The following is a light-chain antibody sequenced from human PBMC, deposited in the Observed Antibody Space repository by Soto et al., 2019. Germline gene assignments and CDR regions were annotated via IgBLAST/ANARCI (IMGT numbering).Light chain of an antibody. CDR2: LEGSGSY. Sequence: QSVLTQSSSASASLGSSVKLTCTLSSGHSSYIIAWHQQQPGKAPRYLMKLEGSGSYNKGSGVPDRFSGSSSGADRYLTISNLQSEDEADYYGETWDSNTGVFGGGTQVTVL. J-gene: IGLJ2*01. V-gene: IGLV4-60*03. CDR1: SGHSSYI. CDR3: ETWDSNTGV.